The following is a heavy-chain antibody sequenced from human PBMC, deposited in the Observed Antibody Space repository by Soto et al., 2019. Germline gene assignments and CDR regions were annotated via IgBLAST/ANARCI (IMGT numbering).Heavy chain of an antibody. D-gene: IGHD3-3*01. CDR2: IYCSGNT. V-gene: IGHV4-31*03. J-gene: IGHJ6*02. CDR3: ARMDLNTVYDFWSGWGPLDV. CDR1: GGSIRSGGDY. Sequence: PSETLSLTCTVSGGSIRSGGDYWSWVRQNPRRGLEWIGNIYCSGNTYYNRSLKSRLTISVDTSKNQFSLKLSSVTAADTAVYYCARMDLNTVYDFWSGWGPLDVWGQGTTVTVSS.